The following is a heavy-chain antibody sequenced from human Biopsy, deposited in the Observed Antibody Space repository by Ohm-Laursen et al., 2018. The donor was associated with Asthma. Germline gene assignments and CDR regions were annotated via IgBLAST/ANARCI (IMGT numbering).Heavy chain of an antibody. Sequence: TQTLTLTNSFSGFSLRTPGVGVGWIRQSPGKALEWLALIYWDDYNLFRPSLKRRLTITKDPSKNQGVLTMTKMDPVDSGTYYCALSQDSGFDDHSPSWFDPWGQGTLVTVSS. CDR3: ALSQDSGFDDHSPSWFDP. V-gene: IGHV2-5*02. CDR1: GFSLRTPGVG. CDR2: IYWDDYN. D-gene: IGHD3-9*01. J-gene: IGHJ5*02.